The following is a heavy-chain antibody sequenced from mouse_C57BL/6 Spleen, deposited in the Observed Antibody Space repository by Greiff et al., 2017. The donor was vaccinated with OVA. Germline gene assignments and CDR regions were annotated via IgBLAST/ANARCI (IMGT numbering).Heavy chain of an antibody. Sequence: DVHLVESGGGLVQPGGSLSLSCAASGFTFTDYYMSWVRQPPGKALEWLGFIRNKANGYTTEYSASVKGRFTISRDNSQSILYLQMNALRAEDSATYYCAQITTVVDWYFDVWGTGTTVTVSS. CDR3: AQITTVVDWYFDV. J-gene: IGHJ1*03. D-gene: IGHD1-1*01. V-gene: IGHV7-3*01. CDR1: GFTFTDYY. CDR2: IRNKANGYTT.